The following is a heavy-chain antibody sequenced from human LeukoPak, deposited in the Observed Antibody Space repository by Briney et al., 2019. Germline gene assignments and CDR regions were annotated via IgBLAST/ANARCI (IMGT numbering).Heavy chain of an antibody. CDR2: IYPGDSDT. CDR1: GYSFTSYW. J-gene: IGHJ4*02. D-gene: IGHD3-22*01. Sequence: GDSLKISCKGSGYSFTSYWIGWVRQMPGKGLEWMGIIYPGDSDTRYSPSFQGQVTISADKSISTAYLQWSSLKASDTAMYYCARHGRGNYYDSSGYYGPVVYWGQGTLVTVSS. V-gene: IGHV5-51*01. CDR3: ARHGRGNYYDSSGYYGPVVY.